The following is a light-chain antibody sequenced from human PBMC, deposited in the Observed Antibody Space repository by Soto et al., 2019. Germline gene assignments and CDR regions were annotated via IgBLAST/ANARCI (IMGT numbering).Light chain of an antibody. J-gene: IGKJ1*01. V-gene: IGKV3-11*01. CDR3: QQRRSWPQA. CDR2: DAS. CDR1: KGAGNF. Sequence: PGPLSLSQGEKTSLSCTSRKGAGNFLAWYQQKPGQAPRLLIYDASTRAAGIPARFSGSGSGTDFTLTISSLEPEDFAVYYCQQRRSWPQAFGQGTKVDIK.